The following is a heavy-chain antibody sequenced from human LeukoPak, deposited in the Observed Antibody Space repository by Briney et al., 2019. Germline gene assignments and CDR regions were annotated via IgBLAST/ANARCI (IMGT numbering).Heavy chain of an antibody. Sequence: PGGSLRLSCAASGFTFSNYAMHWVRQAPGKGLEWVSAISDIGGSTYYADSVKGRFTISRDNSKNTLYLQMNSLRAEDTAVYYCGKCTTGNTHYPIDYWGQGTLVTVSS. CDR1: GFTFSNYA. CDR2: ISDIGGST. CDR3: GKCTTGNTHYPIDY. D-gene: IGHD4-17*01. V-gene: IGHV3-23*01. J-gene: IGHJ4*02.